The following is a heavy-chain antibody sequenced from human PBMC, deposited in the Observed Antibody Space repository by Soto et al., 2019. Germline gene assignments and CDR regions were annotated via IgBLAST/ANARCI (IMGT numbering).Heavy chain of an antibody. Sequence: QVQLVQSGAEVKKPGSSVTVSCKASGGTFSSYAISWVRQAPGQGLEWMGGIIPIFGTPNYAQKFQGRVTITADESTSTAYMELSSLRSDDTAVYYCASSRKDYYYGMDVGGQGTTVTVSS. V-gene: IGHV1-69*12. D-gene: IGHD6-13*01. CDR3: ASSRKDYYYGMDV. J-gene: IGHJ6*02. CDR1: GGTFSSYA. CDR2: IIPIFGTP.